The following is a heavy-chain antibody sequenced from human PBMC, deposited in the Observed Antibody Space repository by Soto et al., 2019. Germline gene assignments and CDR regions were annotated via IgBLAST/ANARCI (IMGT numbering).Heavy chain of an antibody. CDR3: VRPPEQRPIAF. V-gene: IGHV3-74*03. D-gene: IGHD6-19*01. CDR2: ISVDGRDT. Sequence: PGGSLRLSCAASGVSLSDYWMHWVRQVPGKGLLWVSRISVDGRDTTYADYVKGRFTISRDNAKNTLYLQMDSLRAEDTVVYYCVRPPEQRPIAFWGHGTLVTVSP. CDR1: GVSLSDYW. J-gene: IGHJ4*01.